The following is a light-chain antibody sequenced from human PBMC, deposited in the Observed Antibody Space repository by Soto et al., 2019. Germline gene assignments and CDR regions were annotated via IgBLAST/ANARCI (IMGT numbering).Light chain of an antibody. Sequence: QSALTQPASVSGSPGQSITIACTGTSSDVGGYNYVSWYQQYPDKAPRLVISDVSNRPSGVSNRFSGSKSGNSASLTISGLQAEDEADYYCSSYTSSSTYVFGTGTKLTVL. V-gene: IGLV2-14*01. J-gene: IGLJ1*01. CDR2: DVS. CDR3: SSYTSSSTYV. CDR1: SSDVGGYNY.